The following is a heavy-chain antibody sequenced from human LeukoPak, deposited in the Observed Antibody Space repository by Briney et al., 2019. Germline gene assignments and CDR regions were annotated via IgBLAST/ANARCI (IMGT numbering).Heavy chain of an antibody. CDR1: GASISSYY. D-gene: IGHD4-17*01. Sequence: PSETLSLTCTVSGASISSYYWSWIRQPPGKGLEWIGYIDYSGSTNYTPSLKSRVTISVDTSKNQFSLKLSSVTAADTALYYCAIEAWVSGDSKYRYYGIDVWGQGTTVTVSS. CDR2: IDYSGST. CDR3: AIEAWVSGDSKYRYYGIDV. V-gene: IGHV4-59*01. J-gene: IGHJ6*02.